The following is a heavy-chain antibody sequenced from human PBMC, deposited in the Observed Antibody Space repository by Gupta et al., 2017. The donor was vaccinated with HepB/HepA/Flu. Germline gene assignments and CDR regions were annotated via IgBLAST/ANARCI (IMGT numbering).Heavy chain of an antibody. J-gene: IGHJ1*01. CDR2: IYWNEDK. V-gene: IGHV2-5*01. CDR3: ASKTQYNWMYEYFQH. D-gene: IGHD1-20*01. CDR1: GFSPITSGSS. Sequence: QISFMESGPTLVKPTQTLTLTCTFSGFSPITSGSSVGCIRQHPGKALEWLARIYWNEDKRYSPSLKSRLTITKDTSKNQVVLKMSYMDAVDTAMYYCASKTQYNWMYEYFQHWGHGTLVTVSS.